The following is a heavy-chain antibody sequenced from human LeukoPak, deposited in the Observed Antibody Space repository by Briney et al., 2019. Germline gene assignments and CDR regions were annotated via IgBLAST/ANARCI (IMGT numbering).Heavy chain of an antibody. J-gene: IGHJ6*02. CDR3: ARERVIGAAGRIYYGMDV. CDR2: ISGSGGST. D-gene: IGHD6-13*01. Sequence: PGGSLRLSCAASGFTFSSYAMSWVRQAPGKGLEWVSAISGSGGSTYYADSVKGRFTISRDNSKNTLYLQMNSLRAEDTAVYYCARERVIGAAGRIYYGMDVWGQGTTVTVSS. V-gene: IGHV3-23*01. CDR1: GFTFSSYA.